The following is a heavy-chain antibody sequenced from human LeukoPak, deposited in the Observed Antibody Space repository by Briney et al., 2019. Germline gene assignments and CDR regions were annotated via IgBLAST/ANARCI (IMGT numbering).Heavy chain of an antibody. CDR2: IKSKTDGGTT. CDR3: TTDSIQVDMVRGVMGY. V-gene: IGHV3-15*01. CDR1: GFTFISYA. J-gene: IGHJ4*02. Sequence: GGSLRLSCAASGFTFISYAIHWVRQAPGKGLEWVGRIKSKTDGGTTDYAAPVKGRFTISRDDSKNTLYLQMNSLKTEDTAVYYCTTDSIQVDMVRGVMGYWGQGTLVTVSS. D-gene: IGHD3-10*01.